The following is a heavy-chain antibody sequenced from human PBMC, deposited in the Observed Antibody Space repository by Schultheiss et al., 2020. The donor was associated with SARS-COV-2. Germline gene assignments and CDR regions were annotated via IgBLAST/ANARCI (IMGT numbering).Heavy chain of an antibody. D-gene: IGHD1-26*01. J-gene: IGHJ6*02. CDR1: GFSFSSYA. CDR3: ARDPPPLGYGMDV. V-gene: IGHV3-30*14. Sequence: GGSLRLSCAASGFSFSSYAMHWVRQAPGKGLEWVAVISYDGSNKYYADSVKGRFTISRDNSKNTLYLQMNSLRAEDTAVYYCARDPPPLGYGMDVWGQGTTVTVSS. CDR2: ISYDGSNK.